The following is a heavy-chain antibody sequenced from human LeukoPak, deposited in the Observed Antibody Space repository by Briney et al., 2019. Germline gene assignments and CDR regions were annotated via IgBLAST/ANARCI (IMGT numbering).Heavy chain of an antibody. V-gene: IGHV3-53*01. CDR2: IYSGGST. D-gene: IGHD5-18*01. CDR3: ARERGEYSYGYFDY. CDR1: GFTVSSNY. Sequence: GGSLRLSCAASGFTVSSNYMSWVRQAPGKGLEWVSVIYSGGSTYYADSVKGRFTISRDNSKNTLYLQMNSLRAEDTAVYYCARERGEYSYGYFDYWGQGTLVTVSS. J-gene: IGHJ4*02.